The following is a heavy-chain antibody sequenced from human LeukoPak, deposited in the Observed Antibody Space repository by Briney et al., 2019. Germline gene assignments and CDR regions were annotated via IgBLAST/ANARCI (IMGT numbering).Heavy chain of an antibody. CDR1: GYTFTSYY. V-gene: IGHV1-46*01. CDR2: INPSGGST. Sequence: GASVKVSFKASGYTFTSYYMHWVRQAPGQGLEWMGIINPSGGSTSYAQKFQGRVTMTRDTSTSTVYMELCSLRSEDTAVYYCARDLVIFGVVNQHWGQGTLVTVSS. J-gene: IGHJ1*01. CDR3: ARDLVIFGVVNQH. D-gene: IGHD3-3*01.